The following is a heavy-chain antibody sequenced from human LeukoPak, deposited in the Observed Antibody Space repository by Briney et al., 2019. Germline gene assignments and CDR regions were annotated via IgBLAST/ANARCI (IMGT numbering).Heavy chain of an antibody. Sequence: GGSLRLSCAASGFTFSSYWMHWVRQAPGKGLVWVSRINSDGSSTSYADSVKGRFTISRDNAKNTLYLQMNSLRAEDTAVYYCAKNKKYDSIFDYWGQGTLVTVSS. V-gene: IGHV3-74*01. CDR1: GFTFSSYW. CDR2: INSDGSST. CDR3: AKNKKYDSIFDY. D-gene: IGHD3-22*01. J-gene: IGHJ4*02.